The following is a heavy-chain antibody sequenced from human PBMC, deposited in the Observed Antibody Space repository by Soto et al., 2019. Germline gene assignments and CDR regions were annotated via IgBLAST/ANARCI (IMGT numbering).Heavy chain of an antibody. J-gene: IGHJ4*02. D-gene: IGHD2-2*01. Sequence: QVQLVQSGAEVKKPGSSVKVSCKASGGTFSSYAISWVRQAPEQGLEWMGGIIPIFGTANYAQKFQGRVTITADESTSTAYMELSSLRSEDTAVYYCARGLAPYARADVYSCDYWGQGTLVTVSS. V-gene: IGHV1-69*01. CDR3: ARGLAPYARADVYSCDY. CDR2: IIPIFGTA. CDR1: GGTFSSYA.